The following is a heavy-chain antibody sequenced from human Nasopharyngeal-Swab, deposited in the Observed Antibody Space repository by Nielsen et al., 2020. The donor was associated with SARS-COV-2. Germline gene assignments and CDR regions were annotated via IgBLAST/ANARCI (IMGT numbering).Heavy chain of an antibody. J-gene: IGHJ6*02. V-gene: IGHV4-39*07. CDR1: GCSISSSSYY. Sequence: SETLSLTCTVSGCSISSSSYYWGWIRQPPGKGWVWIGSIYYSGSTYYNPSLKSRVTISVDTSKTQFSLELSSVTAADTAVYYCVGSSWYGDYYYYYGMDVWGQGTTVTVSS. CDR2: IYYSGST. CDR3: VGSSWYGDYYYYYGMDV. D-gene: IGHD6-13*01.